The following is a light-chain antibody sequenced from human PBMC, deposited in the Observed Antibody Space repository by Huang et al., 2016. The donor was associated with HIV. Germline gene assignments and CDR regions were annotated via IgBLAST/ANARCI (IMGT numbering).Light chain of an antibody. V-gene: IGKV1-NL1*01. Sequence: DIQMTQSPSSLSAYVGDRVTITCRASQGISKSLAWYQQTPGNAPKLLVYIASRLESGVPSRFSGSGSETDYTLTISGLQPEDSATYYCQQYFSPRRTFGQGTKVEIK. CDR1: QGISKS. CDR3: QQYFSPRRT. J-gene: IGKJ1*01. CDR2: IAS.